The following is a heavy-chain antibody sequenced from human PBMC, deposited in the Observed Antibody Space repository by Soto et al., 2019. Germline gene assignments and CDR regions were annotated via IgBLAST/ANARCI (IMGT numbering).Heavy chain of an antibody. CDR1: GGTFSSYA. J-gene: IGHJ6*02. D-gene: IGHD5-18*01. V-gene: IGHV1-69*01. CDR2: IIPIFDTA. Sequence: QVQLVQSGAEVKKPGSSVKVSCKASGGTFSSYAISWVRQAPGQGLEWMGGIIPIFDTANYAQKFQGRVTITADESTSTAYMELSSLRSEDTAVYYCARDRRGYSYGYDYYYGMDVWGQGTTVTVSS. CDR3: ARDRRGYSYGYDYYYGMDV.